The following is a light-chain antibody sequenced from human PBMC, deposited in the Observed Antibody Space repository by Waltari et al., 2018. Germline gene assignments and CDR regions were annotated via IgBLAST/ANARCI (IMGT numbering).Light chain of an antibody. CDR1: SSDVGASTF. Sequence: QSALTQPASVSGSPGQSIATPFAGTSSDVGASTFVSWYQQHPGKAPKLMIYDVNERPSGVSDRFSGSKSGNTASLTISGLQAEDETDYYCSSFTTSGTYVFGTGTKVTVL. CDR2: DVN. J-gene: IGLJ1*01. V-gene: IGLV2-14*03. CDR3: SSFTTSGTYV.